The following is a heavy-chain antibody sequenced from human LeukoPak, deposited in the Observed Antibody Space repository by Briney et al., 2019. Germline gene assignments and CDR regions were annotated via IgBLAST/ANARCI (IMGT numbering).Heavy chain of an antibody. D-gene: IGHD2-15*01. CDR1: GFTFSNYA. V-gene: IGHV3-23*01. Sequence: GGSLRLSCAASGFTFSNYAMTWVRQAPGKGLQWVSAISGSGGSTCYADSVKGRFTISRDNLKNTLYLQVNSLRVEDTAVYYCAKEARPGYCSGGSCSWFDPWGQGALVTVSS. CDR2: ISGSGGST. CDR3: AKEARPGYCSGGSCSWFDP. J-gene: IGHJ5*02.